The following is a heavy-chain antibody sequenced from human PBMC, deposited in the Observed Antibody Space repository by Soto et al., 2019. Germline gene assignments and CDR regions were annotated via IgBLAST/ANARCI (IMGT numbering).Heavy chain of an antibody. CDR1: GFKCSSCG. D-gene: IGHD3-10*01. V-gene: IGHV3-30*18. Sequence: SCGAAGFKCSSCGVHWVGQAPCKGLEWVAVISYDGSNKYYADSVKGRFTISRDNSKNTLYLQINSLRAEDTAVYYCAQDYRRITMVRVFDPCGQGT. CDR3: AQDYRRITMVRVFDP. CDR2: ISYDGSNK. J-gene: IGHJ5*02.